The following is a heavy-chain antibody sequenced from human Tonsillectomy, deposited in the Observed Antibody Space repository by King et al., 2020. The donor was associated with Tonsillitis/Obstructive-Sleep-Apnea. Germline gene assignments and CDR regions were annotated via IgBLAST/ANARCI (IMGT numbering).Heavy chain of an antibody. V-gene: IGHV3-74*01. CDR3: AKGGTSYSVPLHS. CDR2: IRGDGVET. J-gene: IGHJ5*02. Sequence: VQLVESGGGLVQPGGSLRLSCAASGFTFGGHWMHWVRQEPGKGLVWVSRIRGDGVETNYADSVKGRFTISRDNTRNTLYVQMNSLTDADTAVYYCAKGGTSYSVPLHSWGQGTLVTVSP. D-gene: IGHD2-15*01. CDR1: GFTFGGHW.